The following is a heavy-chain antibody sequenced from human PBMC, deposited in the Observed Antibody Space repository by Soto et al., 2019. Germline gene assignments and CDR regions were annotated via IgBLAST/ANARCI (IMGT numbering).Heavy chain of an antibody. CDR2: IYPDDSDT. V-gene: IGHV5-51*01. D-gene: IGHD3-10*01. CDR1: GYYFNNYW. J-gene: IGHJ4*02. CDR3: ARRSPTIPAPYDY. Sequence: PGESLKISCKASGYYFNNYWIAWVRQMPGKGLEWMGIIYPDDSDTKYSPSFEGQVTISADKSITTAYQQWNSLKASDTAIYYCARRSPTIPAPYDYWGQGAQVTVSS.